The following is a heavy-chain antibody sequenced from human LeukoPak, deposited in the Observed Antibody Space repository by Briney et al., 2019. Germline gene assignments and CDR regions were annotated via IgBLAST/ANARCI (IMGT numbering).Heavy chain of an antibody. V-gene: IGHV1-69*06. CDR1: GGTFSSYA. D-gene: IGHD1-1*01. CDR3: AREDWNDWDYYYGMDV. Sequence: SVKVACKASGGTFSSYAISWVRQAPGQGLEWMGGIIPIFGTANYAQKFQGRVTITADKSTSTAYMELSSLRSEDTAVYYCAREDWNDWDYYYGMDVWGKGTTVTVSS. J-gene: IGHJ6*04. CDR2: IIPIFGTA.